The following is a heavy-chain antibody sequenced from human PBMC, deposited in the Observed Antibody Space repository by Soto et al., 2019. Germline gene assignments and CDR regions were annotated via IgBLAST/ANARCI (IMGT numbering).Heavy chain of an antibody. J-gene: IGHJ4*02. D-gene: IGHD3-16*01. CDR2: IYYSGST. CDR3: ARLLITFGGGNYFDY. V-gene: IGHV4-59*08. CDR1: GGSISSYY. Sequence: SETLSLTCTVSGGSISSYYWSWIRQPPGKGLEWIGYIYYSGSTNYNPSLKSRVTISVDTSKNRFSLKLSSVTAADTAVYYCARLLITFGGGNYFDYWGQGTLVTVSS.